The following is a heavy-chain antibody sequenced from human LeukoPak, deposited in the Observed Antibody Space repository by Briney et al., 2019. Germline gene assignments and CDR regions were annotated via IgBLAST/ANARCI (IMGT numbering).Heavy chain of an antibody. J-gene: IGHJ3*02. CDR2: INPNSGGT. CDR3: ARVRSISGEDAFDI. CDR1: GYSFSNYG. V-gene: IGHV1-2*02. D-gene: IGHD1-26*01. Sequence: ASVKVSCKASGYSFSNYGISWVRQAPGQGLEWMGWINPNSGGTNYAQKFQGRVTMTRDTSISTAYMELSRLRSDDTAVYYCARVRSISGEDAFDIWGQGTMVTVSS.